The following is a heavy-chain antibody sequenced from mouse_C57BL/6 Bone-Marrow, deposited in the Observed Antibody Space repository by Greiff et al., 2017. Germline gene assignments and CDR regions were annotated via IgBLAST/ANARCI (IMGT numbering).Heavy chain of an antibody. V-gene: IGHV1-69*01. J-gene: IGHJ4*01. CDR2: IDPSDSYT. D-gene: IGHD2-2*01. Sequence: QVQLQQPGAELVMPGASVKLSCKASGYTFTSYWMHWVKQRPGQGLEWIGEIDPSDSYTNYNQKFKGKSTLTVDKSSSTAYMQLSSLTSEDSAVXYCARGRLRRGFYYAMDYWGQGTSVTVSS. CDR3: ARGRLRRGFYYAMDY. CDR1: GYTFTSYW.